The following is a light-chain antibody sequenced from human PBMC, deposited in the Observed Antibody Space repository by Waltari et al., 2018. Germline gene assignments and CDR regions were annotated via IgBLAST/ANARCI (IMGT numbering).Light chain of an antibody. CDR1: ELPRKY. CDR2: EDT. V-gene: IGLV3-10*01. Sequence: YELTQPPSVSVSPGQTARITCSGHELPRKYAYWFQQKSGQAPRLVIYEDTKRPSGIAERFSGSSSGTVATLTITGAQVDDEADYYCYSSDSTGLRVFGGGTTVVVL. CDR3: YSSDSTGLRV. J-gene: IGLJ1*01.